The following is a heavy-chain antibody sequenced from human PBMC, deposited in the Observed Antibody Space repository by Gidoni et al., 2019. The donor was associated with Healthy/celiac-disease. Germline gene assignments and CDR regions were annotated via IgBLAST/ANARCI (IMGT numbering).Heavy chain of an antibody. CDR3: AKDWPSPEVVGLPHFDY. CDR2: ISYDGSNK. Sequence: QVQLVESGGGVVQPGRSLRLSCAASGFTFSSYGMHWVRQAPGKGLEWVAVISYDGSNKYYADSVKGRFTIARDNSKNTLYLQMNSLRAEDTAVYYCAKDWPSPEVVGLPHFDYWGQGTLVTVSS. D-gene: IGHD2-15*01. V-gene: IGHV3-30*18. J-gene: IGHJ4*02. CDR1: GFTFSSYG.